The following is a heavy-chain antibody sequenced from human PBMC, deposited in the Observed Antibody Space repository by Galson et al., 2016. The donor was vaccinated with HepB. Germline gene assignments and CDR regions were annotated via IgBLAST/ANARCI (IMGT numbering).Heavy chain of an antibody. J-gene: IGHJ4*02. D-gene: IGHD6-13*01. CDR2: IKSKVDGETI. Sequence: SLRLSCAASGFTFSDAWMNWVRQSPGKGLEWVGRIKSKVDGETIDYAAPVKGRFTISRDDSKNMLFLQMNSLKTEDTALYYCTTRPYSNRGLIDYWGQGTLVTVSP. V-gene: IGHV3-15*07. CDR1: GFTFSDAW. CDR3: TTRPYSNRGLIDY.